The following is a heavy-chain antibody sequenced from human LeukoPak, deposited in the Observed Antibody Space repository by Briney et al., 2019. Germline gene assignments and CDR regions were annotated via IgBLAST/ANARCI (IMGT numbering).Heavy chain of an antibody. D-gene: IGHD5-18*01. Sequence: GASVKVSCKASGYTFTSYAMHWVRQAPGQRLEWMGWINAGNGNTKYSQKFQGRVTITRDTSASTAYMELSSLRSEDTAVYYCARVGRAQLWNYYFDYWGQGTLVTVSS. CDR2: INAGNGNT. V-gene: IGHV1-3*01. CDR1: GYTFTSYA. CDR3: ARVGRAQLWNYYFDY. J-gene: IGHJ4*02.